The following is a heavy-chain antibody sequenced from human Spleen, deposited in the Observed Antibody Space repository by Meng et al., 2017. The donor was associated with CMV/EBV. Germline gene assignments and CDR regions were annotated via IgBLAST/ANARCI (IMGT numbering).Heavy chain of an antibody. J-gene: IGHJ4*02. CDR3: ARHSQRGSFDY. D-gene: IGHD3-3*02. Sequence: GESLKISCAASGFTFSSYWMHWVRQVPGKGLVWVSRISSDESYTRYADSVKGRFTISRDNSKNTLYLQMNSLRAEDTAVYYCARHSQRGSFDYWGQGALVTVSS. V-gene: IGHV3-74*01. CDR2: ISSDESYT. CDR1: GFTFSSYW.